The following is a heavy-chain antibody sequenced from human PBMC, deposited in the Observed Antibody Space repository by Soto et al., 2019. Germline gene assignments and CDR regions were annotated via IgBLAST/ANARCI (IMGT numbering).Heavy chain of an antibody. J-gene: IGHJ5*02. CDR3: ARTAHCTSTSCYSGWFDP. Sequence: SETLSLTCTVSGGSISSSPYYWGWVRQPPGKGLEYIASIFYSGSTYYNPPLKSRVTISVDTSKNQFSLKLSSVTAADTAVYYCARTAHCTSTSCYSGWFDPWGQGTLVTVSS. V-gene: IGHV4-39*01. CDR2: IFYSGST. D-gene: IGHD2-2*01. CDR1: GGSISSSPYY.